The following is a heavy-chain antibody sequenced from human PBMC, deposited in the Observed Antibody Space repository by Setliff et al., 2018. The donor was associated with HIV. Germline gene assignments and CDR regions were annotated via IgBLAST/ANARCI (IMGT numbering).Heavy chain of an antibody. CDR2: AFHSGNT. J-gene: IGHJ4*02. CDR3: ARSVYMVSFYFDY. D-gene: IGHD3-10*01. Sequence: SETLSLTCAVSSYSISSGYYWGWIRQPPGKGLEWIGSAFHSGNTYYNPSLKSRVTISVDTSKNQFSLKLSSVTAADTAVYYCARSVYMVSFYFDYWGQGTLVTVSS. CDR1: SYSISSGYY. V-gene: IGHV4-38-2*01.